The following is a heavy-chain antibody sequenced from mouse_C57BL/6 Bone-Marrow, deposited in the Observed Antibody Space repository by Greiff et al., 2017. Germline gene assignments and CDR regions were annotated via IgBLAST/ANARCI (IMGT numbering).Heavy chain of an antibody. J-gene: IGHJ2*01. CDR2: IHPNSGST. CDR3: ARERIITTVVAPFDY. V-gene: IGHV1-64*01. CDR1: GYTFTSYW. D-gene: IGHD1-1*01. Sequence: QVQLQQPGAELVKPGASVKLSCKASGYTFTSYWMHWVKQRPGQGLEWIGMIHPNSGSTNYNEKFKSKATLTVDKSSSTAYMQRSSLTSEASAVYYCARERIITTVVAPFDYWGQGTTLTVSS.